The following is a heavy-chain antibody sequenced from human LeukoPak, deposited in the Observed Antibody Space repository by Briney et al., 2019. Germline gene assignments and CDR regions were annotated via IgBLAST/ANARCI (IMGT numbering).Heavy chain of an antibody. Sequence: ASVKVCCKASGYTFTGNYMHWGRQAPGQGLEWMGWINPNSGGTNYAQKFQGRVTMTRDTSISTAYMELSRLRSDDTAVYYCARPTDYYDSSGYHLDPWGQGTLVTVSS. D-gene: IGHD3-22*01. CDR1: GYTFTGNY. CDR2: INPNSGGT. J-gene: IGHJ5*02. CDR3: ARPTDYYDSSGYHLDP. V-gene: IGHV1-2*02.